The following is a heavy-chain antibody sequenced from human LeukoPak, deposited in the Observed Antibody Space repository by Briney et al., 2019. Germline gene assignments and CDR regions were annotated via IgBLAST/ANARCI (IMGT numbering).Heavy chain of an antibody. V-gene: IGHV3-9*01. CDR1: GFTFDDYA. CDR3: AGSPEGLGNWFDP. Sequence: GRSLRLSCAASGFTFDDYAMHWVRQAPGKGLEWVSGISWNSGSIGYADSVKGRFTISRDNAKNSLYLQMNSLRAEDTALYYCAGSPEGLGNWFDPWGQGTLVTVSS. J-gene: IGHJ5*02. CDR2: ISWNSGSI.